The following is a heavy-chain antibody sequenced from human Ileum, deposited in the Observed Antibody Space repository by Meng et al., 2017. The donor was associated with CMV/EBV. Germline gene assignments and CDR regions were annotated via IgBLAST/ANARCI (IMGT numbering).Heavy chain of an antibody. J-gene: IGHJ6*02. V-gene: IGHV3-21*01. D-gene: IGHD3-10*01. CDR1: GFTFSSYS. CDR2: ISSSSSYI. Sequence: GGSLRLSCAASGFTFSSYSMNWVRQAPGKGLEWVSSISSSSSYIYYADSVKGRFTISRDNAKNSLYLQMNSLRAEDTAVYYCARDIGQSYGMDVWGQGTKVTVSS. CDR3: ARDIGQSYGMDV.